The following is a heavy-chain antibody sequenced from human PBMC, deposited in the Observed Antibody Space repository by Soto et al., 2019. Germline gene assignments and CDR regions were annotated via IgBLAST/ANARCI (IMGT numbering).Heavy chain of an antibody. CDR1: GYTFTSYG. J-gene: IGHJ6*02. Sequence: ASVKVSCKASGYTFTSYGISWVRQAPGQGLEWMGWISAYNGNTNYAQKLQGRVTMTTDNSKNTLYLQMNSLRAEDTAVYYCAREVPLEWFHYYYYGMDVWGQGTTVTVSS. D-gene: IGHD3-3*01. V-gene: IGHV1-18*01. CDR2: ISAYNGNT. CDR3: AREVPLEWFHYYYYGMDV.